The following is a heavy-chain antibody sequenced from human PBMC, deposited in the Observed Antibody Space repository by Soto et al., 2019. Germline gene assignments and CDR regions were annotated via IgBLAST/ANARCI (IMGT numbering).Heavy chain of an antibody. CDR1: GGSISSYY. CDR3: ARGKSVGHFDY. Sequence: ETLSLTCTVSGGSISSYYWSWIRQPPGKGLEWIGYIYYSGSTNYNPSLKSRVTISVDTSKNQFSLKLSSVAAADTAVYYCARGKSVGHFDYWGQGTLVTVSS. V-gene: IGHV4-59*01. CDR2: IYYSGST. D-gene: IGHD1-26*01. J-gene: IGHJ4*02.